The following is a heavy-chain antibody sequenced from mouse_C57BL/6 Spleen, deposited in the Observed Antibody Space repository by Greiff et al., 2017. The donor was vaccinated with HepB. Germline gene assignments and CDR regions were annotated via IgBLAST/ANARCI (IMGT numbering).Heavy chain of an antibody. V-gene: IGHV1-53*01. D-gene: IGHD2-1*01. CDR2: INPSNGGT. CDR3: ARSWRGNPGDY. J-gene: IGHJ2*01. CDR1: GYTFTSYW. Sequence: QVQLQQSGTELVKPGASVKLSCKASGYTFTSYWMHWVKQRPGQGLEWIGNINPSNGGTNYNEKFKSKATLTVDKSSSTAYMQRSSLTSEDAAVYYGARSWRGNPGDYWGQGTTLTVSS.